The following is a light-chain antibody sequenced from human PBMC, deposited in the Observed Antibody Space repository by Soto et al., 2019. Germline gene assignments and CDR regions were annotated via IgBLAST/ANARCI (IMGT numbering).Light chain of an antibody. CDR2: DAS. CDR1: QSVSSSY. Sequence: PGERVTLSCRASQSVSSSYLTWYQQKPGQAPRLLIDDASTRATSIPARFSGSGSGTDFTLTISSLQPEDFAVYYCQQDYNLPTFGGGTKVEIK. V-gene: IGKV3D-7*01. J-gene: IGKJ4*01. CDR3: QQDYNLPT.